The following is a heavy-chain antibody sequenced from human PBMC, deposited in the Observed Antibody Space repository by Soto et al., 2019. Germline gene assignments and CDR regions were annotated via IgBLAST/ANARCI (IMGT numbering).Heavy chain of an antibody. V-gene: IGHV1-3*01. D-gene: IGHD3-3*01. J-gene: IGHJ6*03. Sequence: QVQLVQSGAEVKKPGASVKVSCKASGYTFTSYAMHWVRQAPGQRLEWMGWINAGNGNTKYSQKFQGRVTITRDTSASTAYMELSSLRSEDTAVYYCARDFWSGPLYYYYMDVWGKGTTVTVSS. CDR2: INAGNGNT. CDR1: GYTFTSYA. CDR3: ARDFWSGPLYYYYMDV.